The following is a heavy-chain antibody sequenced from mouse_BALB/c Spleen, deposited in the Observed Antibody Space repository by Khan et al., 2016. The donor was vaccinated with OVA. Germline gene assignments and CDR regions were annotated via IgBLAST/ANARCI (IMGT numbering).Heavy chain of an antibody. D-gene: IGHD2-14*01. J-gene: IGHJ3*01. CDR1: GYTFTNYG. Sequence: QEVQSGPELKKPGETVKISCKASGYTFTNYGMNWVKQAPGKGLKWMGWINTNTGEPTYDEEFKERFAFSLETSASTAYLQINNLKNEDKATYFGARECYMYGSWFAYWGQETLVTFSA. CDR2: INTNTGEP. CDR3: ARECYMYGSWFAY. V-gene: IGHV9-3*02.